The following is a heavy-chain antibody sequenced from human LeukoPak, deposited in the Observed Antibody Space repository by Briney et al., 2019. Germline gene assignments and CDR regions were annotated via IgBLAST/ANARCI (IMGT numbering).Heavy chain of an antibody. Sequence: SQTLSLTCTVSGGSISSGGYYWSWIRQHPGKGLEWIGFTYYDGTTYYNPSLKSRVTISLDTSNNQFSLKLTSVTAADTAVYYCAMGLRLGELTTLDYWGQGTLVTVSS. D-gene: IGHD3-16*01. V-gene: IGHV4-31*03. CDR2: TYYDGTT. J-gene: IGHJ4*02. CDR3: AMGLRLGELTTLDY. CDR1: GGSISSGGYY.